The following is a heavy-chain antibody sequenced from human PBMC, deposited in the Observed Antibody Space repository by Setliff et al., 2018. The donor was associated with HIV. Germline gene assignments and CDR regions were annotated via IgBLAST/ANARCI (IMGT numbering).Heavy chain of an antibody. CDR2: INPNSGGT. Sequence: ASVKVSCKASGYTFTSYGISWVRQAPGQGLGWMGWINPNSGGTNFAQKFQGRVTMTRDTSISTAYMELSSLRSDDTAVYYCARGGFATGSFDIWGQGTRVTVSS. CDR1: GYTFTSYG. D-gene: IGHD1-26*01. V-gene: IGHV1-2*02. CDR3: ARGGFATGSFDI. J-gene: IGHJ3*02.